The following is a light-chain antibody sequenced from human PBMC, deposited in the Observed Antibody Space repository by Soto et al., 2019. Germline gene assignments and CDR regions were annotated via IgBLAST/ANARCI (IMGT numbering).Light chain of an antibody. CDR3: QSYDSSLSAHYV. CDR1: SSNIGATYD. CDR2: GNS. V-gene: IGLV1-40*01. Sequence: QTVVTQPPSVSGAPGQRVTISCTGSSSNIGATYDVQWYQQLPGTAPKLLIYGNSNRPSGVPDRFSGSKSGTSASLAITGLQADDEAEYYCQSYDSSLSAHYVFGTGTKVTVL. J-gene: IGLJ1*01.